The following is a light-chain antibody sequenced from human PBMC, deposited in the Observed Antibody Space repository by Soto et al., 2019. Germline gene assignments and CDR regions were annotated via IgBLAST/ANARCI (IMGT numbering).Light chain of an antibody. J-gene: IGKJ5*01. CDR3: QQSGYSPIT. CDR2: WAS. CDR1: QTVLDSSNNRDY. Sequence: DIVMTQSPDSLAVSLGERATINCKSSQTVLDSSNNRDYLTWYQQKPGQPPKLLIYWASTREFGVPDRFSGSGSGTDFTLTISSLQAEDVAVYYCQQSGYSPITFGQGTRLEIK. V-gene: IGKV4-1*01.